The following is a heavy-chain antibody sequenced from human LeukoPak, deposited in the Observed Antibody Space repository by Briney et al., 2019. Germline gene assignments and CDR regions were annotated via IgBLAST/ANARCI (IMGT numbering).Heavy chain of an antibody. CDR3: AKSDGSGSYFDY. CDR1: GGSIRNYY. V-gene: IGHV4-59*03. J-gene: IGHJ4*02. CDR2: VYHTGNT. Sequence: SETLSLTCTVSGGSIRNYYWSWIRQPPGKGLQWIGYVYHTGNTKYNPSLESRATISIDTSKNQFSLKLSSVTAADSAVYYCAKSDGSGSYFDYWGQGTLVTVS. D-gene: IGHD3-10*01.